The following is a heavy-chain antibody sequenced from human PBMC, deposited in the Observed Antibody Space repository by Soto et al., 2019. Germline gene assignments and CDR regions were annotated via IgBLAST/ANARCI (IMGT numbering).Heavy chain of an antibody. CDR3: ARGQSLYYYGSGSYYHY. Sequence: QVQLQQWGAGLLKPSETLSLTCAVYGGSFSGYYWSWIRQPPGKGLEWIGEINHSGSTNYNPSLKSRVTISVDTSKNQFSLKLSSVTAADTAVYYCARGQSLYYYGSGSYYHYWGQGTLVTVSS. CDR2: INHSGST. V-gene: IGHV4-34*01. D-gene: IGHD3-10*01. J-gene: IGHJ4*02. CDR1: GGSFSGYY.